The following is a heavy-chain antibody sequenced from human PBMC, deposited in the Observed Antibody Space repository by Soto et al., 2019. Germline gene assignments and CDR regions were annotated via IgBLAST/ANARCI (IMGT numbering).Heavy chain of an antibody. V-gene: IGHV1-69*13. CDR3: ARSGDSSGYYSVFDY. D-gene: IGHD3-22*01. Sequence: SVKVSCKASGGTFSSYAISWVRQAPGQGLEWMGGIIPIFGTANYAQKFQGRVTITADESTSTAYMELSSLRSEDTAVYYCARSGDSSGYYSVFDYWGQGTLVTVSS. CDR2: IIPIFGTA. J-gene: IGHJ4*02. CDR1: GGTFSSYA.